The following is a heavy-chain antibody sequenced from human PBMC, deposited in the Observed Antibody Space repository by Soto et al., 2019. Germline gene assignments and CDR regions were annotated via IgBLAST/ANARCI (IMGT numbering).Heavy chain of an antibody. D-gene: IGHD1-26*01. CDR1: GFTFSSYS. J-gene: IGHJ5*02. V-gene: IGHV3-21*01. CDR3: ARDRWDNWFDP. Sequence: PGGSLRLSCAASGFTFSSYSMNWVRQAPGKGLEWVSSISSSSSYIYYADSVKGRFTNSRDNAKNSLYLQMNSLRSEDTAVYYCARDRWDNWFDPWGQGTLVTVSS. CDR2: ISSSSSYI.